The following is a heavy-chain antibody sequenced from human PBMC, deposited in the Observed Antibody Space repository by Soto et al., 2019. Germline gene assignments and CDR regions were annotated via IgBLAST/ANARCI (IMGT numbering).Heavy chain of an antibody. Sequence: EVQLLDSGGGLVQPGGSLRLSCAASGFTFSNYAMTWVRQGPGKGLEWVSGISGSGGRSYYADSVKGRFTISRDNSKSTVYLQMNSLRAEDTAVYYCAKAYFVWSSEKPYYFDYWGQGTLVTVSS. CDR3: AKAYFVWSSEKPYYFDY. D-gene: IGHD3-16*01. CDR2: ISGSGGRS. V-gene: IGHV3-23*01. CDR1: GFTFSNYA. J-gene: IGHJ4*02.